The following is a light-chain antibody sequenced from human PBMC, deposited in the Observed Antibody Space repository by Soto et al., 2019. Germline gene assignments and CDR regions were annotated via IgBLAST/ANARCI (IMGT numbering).Light chain of an antibody. CDR1: QGISSY. Sequence: IWMTQSKSLLSASTEARVTISCRMSQGISSYLAWYQQKPGKAPKLLIYAASSLQSGVPSRFSGSGSGTDFTLTISSLQPEDFATYYCQQLHDYPITFGQGTRLEIK. J-gene: IGKJ5*01. V-gene: IGKV1D-8*02. CDR3: QQLHDYPIT. CDR2: AAS.